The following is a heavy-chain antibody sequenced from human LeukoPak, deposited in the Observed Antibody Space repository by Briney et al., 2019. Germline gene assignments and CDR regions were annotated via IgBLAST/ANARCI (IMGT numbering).Heavy chain of an antibody. CDR3: ASAPGSPEYFQN. J-gene: IGHJ1*01. V-gene: IGHV3-66*01. D-gene: IGHD1-1*01. CDR2: IYSGGNT. CDR1: GFTFSSIG. Sequence: GGTLRLSCAASGFTFSSIGMSWVRQAPGRRLEWVSVIYSGGNTYNADSVKGRFTISRDNSKNTLYLQMNSLRSEDTAVYYCASAPGSPEYFQNWGQGTLVTVSS.